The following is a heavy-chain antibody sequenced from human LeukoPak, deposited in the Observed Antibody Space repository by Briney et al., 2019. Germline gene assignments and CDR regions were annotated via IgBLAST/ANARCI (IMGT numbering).Heavy chain of an antibody. D-gene: IGHD1-26*01. CDR1: GFTFSSYG. V-gene: IGHV3-30*02. J-gene: IGHJ3*02. CDR3: AVLVMGATGPDAFDI. CDR2: IRFDGSDK. Sequence: PGGSLRLSCTASGFTFSSYGMHWVRQVPGKGLEWVAFIRFDGSDKYYADSVKGRFTISRDNSKNTLYLQMNSLRAEDTAVYYCAVLVMGATGPDAFDIWGQGTMVTVSS.